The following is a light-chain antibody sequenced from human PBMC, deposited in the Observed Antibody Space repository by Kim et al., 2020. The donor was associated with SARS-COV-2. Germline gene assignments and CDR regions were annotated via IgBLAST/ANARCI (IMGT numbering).Light chain of an antibody. CDR3: HQSSILPYT. V-gene: IGKV6-21*01. CDR1: QSIVAS. CDR2: YTS. Sequence: EVVLTQSPDFQSVTPKERVTITCRASQSIVASLHWYQQKPGRSPKLLIKYTSQSFSGVPSRFTGSGSGTDFTLTINGLEPEDAATYYCHQSSILPYTFGQGTKLEI. J-gene: IGKJ2*01.